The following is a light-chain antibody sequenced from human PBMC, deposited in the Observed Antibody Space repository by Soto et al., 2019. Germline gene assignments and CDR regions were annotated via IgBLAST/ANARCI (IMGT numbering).Light chain of an antibody. CDR3: QQLITYPIT. CDR1: QGISSD. CDR2: AAS. V-gene: IGKV1-9*01. J-gene: IGKJ5*01. Sequence: DIQLTQSPSFLSAWVGDRVTITCRASQGISSDLAWYQQKPGKAPNLLIYAASALQTGVPSRFSGSGSGTEFTLTISSLQPEDFAPYFCQQLITYPITFGQGTRLEIK.